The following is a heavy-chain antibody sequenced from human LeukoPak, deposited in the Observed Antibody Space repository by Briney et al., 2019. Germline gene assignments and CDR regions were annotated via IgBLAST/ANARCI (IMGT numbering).Heavy chain of an antibody. J-gene: IGHJ4*02. CDR2: MSYDGSNK. CDR3: ARGNRFLEWLPFDY. D-gene: IGHD3-3*01. Sequence: GWSLRLSCAASGFTFSSYAMHWVRQAPGKGLEWVAIMSYDGSNKYYADSVKGRFTISRDNSKNTLYLQMNSLRAEDTAVYYCARGNRFLEWLPFDYWGQGTLVTVSS. V-gene: IGHV3-30-3*01. CDR1: GFTFSSYA.